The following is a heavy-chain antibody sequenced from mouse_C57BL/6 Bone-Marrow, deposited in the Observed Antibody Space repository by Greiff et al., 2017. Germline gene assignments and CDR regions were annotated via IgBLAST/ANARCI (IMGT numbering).Heavy chain of an antibody. Sequence: QVQLQQPGAELVMPGASVKLSCKASGYTFTSYWMHWVKQRPGQGLEWIGEIDPSDSDTNYNQKFKGKSTLTVDKSSSTAYMQLSSLTSEASAVXYCARLAMDYWGQGTSVTVSS. V-gene: IGHV1-69*01. CDR3: ARLAMDY. CDR2: IDPSDSDT. CDR1: GYTFTSYW. J-gene: IGHJ4*01.